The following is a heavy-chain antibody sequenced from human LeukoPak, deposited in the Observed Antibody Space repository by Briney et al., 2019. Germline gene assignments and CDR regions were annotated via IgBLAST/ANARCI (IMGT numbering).Heavy chain of an antibody. V-gene: IGHV3-53*01. CDR3: ARGYSYGLFSYAFDI. D-gene: IGHD5-18*01. CDR1: GFTVSSNY. CDR2: IYSGGST. J-gene: IGHJ3*02. Sequence: PGGSLRLSCAASGFTVSSNYMSWVRQAPGKGLEWVSVIYSGGSTYYADSVKGRFTISRDNSKNTLYLQMNSRRAEDTAVYYCARGYSYGLFSYAFDIWGQRTMVTVSS.